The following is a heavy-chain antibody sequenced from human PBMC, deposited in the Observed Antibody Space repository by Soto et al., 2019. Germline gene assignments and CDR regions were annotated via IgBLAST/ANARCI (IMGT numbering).Heavy chain of an antibody. D-gene: IGHD6-13*01. V-gene: IGHV3-30*18. CDR2: ISYDGSNK. J-gene: IGHJ4*02. Sequence: GGSLRLSCAASGFTFSSYGMHWVRQAPGKGLEWVAVISYDGSNKYYADSVKGRLTISRDNSKNTLYLQMNSLRAEDTAVYYCEKSQASSSWSANDYWGQGTLVTVSS. CDR3: EKSQASSSWSANDY. CDR1: GFTFSSYG.